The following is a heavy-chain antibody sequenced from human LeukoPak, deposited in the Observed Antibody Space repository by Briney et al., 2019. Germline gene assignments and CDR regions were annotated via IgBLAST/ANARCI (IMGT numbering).Heavy chain of an antibody. V-gene: IGHV3-7*01. CDR1: GFSFSTHW. J-gene: IGHJ3*02. D-gene: IGHD5-24*01. CDR3: AGDEGWTFDI. CDR2: IKKDGSDK. Sequence: GGSLRLSCAASGFSFSTHWMSWFRQAPGKGLEWVALIKKDGSDKYYVDSVKGRFTISRDTAKNSLYLQMNSLRADDTAVYYCAGDEGWTFDIWGQGTKVTVSS.